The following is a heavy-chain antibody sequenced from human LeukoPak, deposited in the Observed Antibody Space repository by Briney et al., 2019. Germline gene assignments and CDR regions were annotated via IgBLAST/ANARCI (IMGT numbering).Heavy chain of an antibody. V-gene: IGHV4-30-2*01. Sequence: SETLSLTCAVSGGSISSGGYSWSWIRQPPGKGLEWIGYIYHSGSTYYNPSLKSRVTISVDRSKNQFSLKLSSVTAADTAVYYCARESRWFDPWGQGTLVTVSS. CDR2: IYHSGST. CDR3: ARESRWFDP. J-gene: IGHJ5*02. CDR1: GGSISSGGYS.